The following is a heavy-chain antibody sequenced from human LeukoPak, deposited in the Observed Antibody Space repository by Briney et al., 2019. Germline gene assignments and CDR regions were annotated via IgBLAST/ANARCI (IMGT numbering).Heavy chain of an antibody. V-gene: IGHV4-30-2*01. Sequence: SETLSLTCAVSGGSISSGGYSWSWIRQPPGKGLEWIGYIYHSGSTYYNPSLKSRVTISVDRSKNQFSLKLSSVTAADTAVYYCARESRWFDPWGQGTLVTVSS. CDR2: IYHSGST. CDR3: ARESRWFDP. J-gene: IGHJ5*02. CDR1: GGSISSGGYS.